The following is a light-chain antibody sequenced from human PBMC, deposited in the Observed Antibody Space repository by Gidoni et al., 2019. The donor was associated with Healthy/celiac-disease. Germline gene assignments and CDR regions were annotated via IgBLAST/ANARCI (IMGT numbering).Light chain of an antibody. CDR3: QQYNTLRT. CDR1: QSVSSN. V-gene: IGKV3-15*01. CDR2: GAS. J-gene: IGKJ3*01. Sequence: EIVMTQSPAALSVSPGERATLSCRASQSVSSNLAWHQQKPGQAPRLLIYGASTRATGIPARFSGSGSGTEFTLTISSLQSEVFAVYYCQQYNTLRTFGPGTQVEIK.